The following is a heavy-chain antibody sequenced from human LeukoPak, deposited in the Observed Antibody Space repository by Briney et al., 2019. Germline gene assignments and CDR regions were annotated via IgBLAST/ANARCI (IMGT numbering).Heavy chain of an antibody. J-gene: IGHJ6*03. V-gene: IGHV4-34*01. CDR2: INHGGVT. Sequence: SETLSLTCDVSGGSFSGHYWTWLRQTPGKGLGWMGEINHGGVTNYNPSLKSRVSISIDTSTNEISLNMSSVTAADTGIYYCARGRNWQTFYHYYMDVWGKGATVTVS. D-gene: IGHD1-14*01. CDR1: GGSFSGHY. CDR3: ARGRNWQTFYHYYMDV.